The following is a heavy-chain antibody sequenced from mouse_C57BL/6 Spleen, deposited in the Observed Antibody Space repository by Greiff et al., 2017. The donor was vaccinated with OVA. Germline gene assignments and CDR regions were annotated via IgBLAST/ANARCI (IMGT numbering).Heavy chain of an antibody. CDR2: ISSGSSTI. V-gene: IGHV5-17*01. CDR3: ARNSRYAMDY. J-gene: IGHJ4*01. Sequence: EVQLVESGGGLVKPGGSLKLSCAASGFTFSDYGMHWVRQAPEKGLEWVAYISSGSSTIYYADTVKGRFTISRDNAKNTLFLQMTSLRSEDTAMYYCARNSRYAMDYWGQETSVTVSS. CDR1: GFTFSDYG. D-gene: IGHD1-1*01.